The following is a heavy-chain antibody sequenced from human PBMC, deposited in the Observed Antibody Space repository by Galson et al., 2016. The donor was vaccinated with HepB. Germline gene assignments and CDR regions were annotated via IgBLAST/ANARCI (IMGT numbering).Heavy chain of an antibody. D-gene: IGHD2-2*02. Sequence: LRLPCAASGFTFSSYAMSWVRQAPGKGLEWVSVISGSGASTYYADSVKGRFTISRDNSKNTLYLQVSSLRVEETAIYYCARGRTTSCNSAFDIWGQGTMVTVSS. CDR1: GFTFSSYA. CDR3: ARGRTTSCNSAFDI. CDR2: ISGSGAST. V-gene: IGHV3-23*01. J-gene: IGHJ3*02.